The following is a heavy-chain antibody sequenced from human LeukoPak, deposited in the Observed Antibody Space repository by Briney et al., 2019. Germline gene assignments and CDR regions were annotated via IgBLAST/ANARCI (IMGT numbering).Heavy chain of an antibody. J-gene: IGHJ4*02. Sequence: GGSLRLSCVASGFSFSSYAMSWVRQAPGKGLEWVASNSGSGDNTYYAESVKGRFTICRDNCKNTLFLQMNSLRAEDTAVFYCAKRSGYTTGWFFDFWGQGTLVTVSS. CDR1: GFSFSSYA. CDR2: NSGSGDNT. D-gene: IGHD6-19*01. CDR3: AKRSGYTTGWFFDF. V-gene: IGHV3-23*01.